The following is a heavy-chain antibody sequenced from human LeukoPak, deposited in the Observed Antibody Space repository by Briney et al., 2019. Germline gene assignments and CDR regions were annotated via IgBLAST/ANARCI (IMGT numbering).Heavy chain of an antibody. CDR3: ARELLWFGDRLSY. CDR1: GYTFSSYE. CDR2: ISSSGSTI. J-gene: IGHJ4*02. Sequence: GGSLRLSCAASGYTFSSYEMNWVRQAPGKGLEWVSYISSSGSTIYYADSVKGRFTISRDNAKNSLYLQMNSLRAEDTAVYYCARELLWFGDRLSYWGQGTLVTVSS. D-gene: IGHD3-10*01. V-gene: IGHV3-48*03.